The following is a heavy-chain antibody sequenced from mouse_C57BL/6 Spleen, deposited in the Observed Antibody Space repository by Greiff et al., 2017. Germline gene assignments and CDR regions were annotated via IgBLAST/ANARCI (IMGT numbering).Heavy chain of an antibody. Sequence: VQLQQPGAELVRPGSSVKLSCKASGYTFTSYWMHWVKQRPIQGLEWISNIDPSDSETHYNPKFKDKATLTVDKSSSAAYMQLSSLTSEDSAVYYCARFPSWYYGSSDWYYGVWVTATTVTVSS. V-gene: IGHV1-52*01. CDR2: IDPSDSET. CDR1: GYTFTSYW. J-gene: IGHJ1*03. CDR3: ARFPSWYYGSSDWYYGV. D-gene: IGHD1-1*01.